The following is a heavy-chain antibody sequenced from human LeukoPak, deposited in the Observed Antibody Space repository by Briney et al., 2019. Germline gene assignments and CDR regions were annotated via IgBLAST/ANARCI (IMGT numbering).Heavy chain of an antibody. CDR1: GFTFSNHG. CDR2: ISRRSGTI. Sequence: GGSLSLSCAPSGFTFSNHGMNWVRQAPGRGLEWVSYISRRSGTIYYADSVKGRVTLSRDNAKNSLYLQLNGLRDNDTTLYYCERQRGGWFNGYWGQGTLVTVSS. V-gene: IGHV3-48*02. D-gene: IGHD6-19*01. CDR3: ERQRGGWFNGY. J-gene: IGHJ4*02.